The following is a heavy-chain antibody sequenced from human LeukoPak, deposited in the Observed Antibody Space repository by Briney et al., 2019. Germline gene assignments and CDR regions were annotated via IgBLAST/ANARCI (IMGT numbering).Heavy chain of an antibody. CDR3: ARDSGTTGEVKFDP. D-gene: IGHD3-10*01. CDR2: IYTSGST. Sequence: PSETLSLTCTVSGGSISSYYWSWIRQPAGKGLEWIGRIYTSGSTDYNPSLKSRVTMSVDTSKNQFSLKLSSVTAADTAVYYWARDSGTTGEVKFDPWGQGTLVTVSS. V-gene: IGHV4-4*07. CDR1: GGSISSYY. J-gene: IGHJ5*02.